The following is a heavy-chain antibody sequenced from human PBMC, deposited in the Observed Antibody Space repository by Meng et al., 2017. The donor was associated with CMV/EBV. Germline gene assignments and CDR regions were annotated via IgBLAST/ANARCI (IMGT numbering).Heavy chain of an antibody. V-gene: IGHV2-70*04. D-gene: IGHD1-1*01. J-gene: IGHJ4*02. CDR1: GFSLSNARMG. Sequence: SGPTLVKPTETLTLTCTVSGFSLSNARMGVSWIRQPPGKALEWLARIDWDDDKFYSTSLKTRLTISKDTSKNQVVLTMTNMDPVDTATYYCARINELNLDYWGQGTLVTVSS. CDR2: IDWDDDK. CDR3: ARINELNLDY.